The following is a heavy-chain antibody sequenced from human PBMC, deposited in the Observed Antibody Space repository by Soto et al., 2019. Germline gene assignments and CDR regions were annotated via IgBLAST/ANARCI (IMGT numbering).Heavy chain of an antibody. Sequence: QVQLVQSGAEVKKPGSSVKVSCKASGGSLTNYGVSWVRQAPGQGLEWMGGIIPVFGTANYAQKFQGRVTIAADESKSTVFLDVRSLRSEDTAVSYCASAAATKLAVTNSYGMDVWGQGTTVTVSS. CDR2: IIPVFGTA. V-gene: IGHV1-69*12. J-gene: IGHJ6*02. D-gene: IGHD6-25*01. CDR3: ASAAATKLAVTNSYGMDV. CDR1: GGSLTNYG.